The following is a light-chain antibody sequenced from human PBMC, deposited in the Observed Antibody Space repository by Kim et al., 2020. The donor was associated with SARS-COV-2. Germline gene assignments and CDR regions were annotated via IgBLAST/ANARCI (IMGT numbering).Light chain of an antibody. CDR2: VEGSGSY. CDR3: ETWDSERV. CDR1: SGHSNYM. Sequence: QLVLSQASSASASVGSSVKLTCTLSSGHSNYMIAWHHQQPGKAPRYLMKVEGSGSYSKGSGAPGRFSGSSSGADRYLIISNVQSEDEGDYYCETWDSERVFGRGTQLTVL. V-gene: IGLV4-60*03. J-gene: IGLJ2*01.